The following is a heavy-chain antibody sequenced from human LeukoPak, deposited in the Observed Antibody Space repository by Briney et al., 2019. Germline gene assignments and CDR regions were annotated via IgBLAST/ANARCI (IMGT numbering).Heavy chain of an antibody. D-gene: IGHD1-26*01. V-gene: IGHV3-21*01. CDR1: GFTFSSYS. Sequence: PGGSLRLSCAASGFTFSSYSMNWVRQAPGKGLEWVSCISSSSSYIYYADSVKGRFTISRDNAKNSLYLQMNSLRAEDTAVYYCARERGATLGYYYYYMDVWGKGTTVTISS. CDR3: ARERGATLGYYYYYMDV. J-gene: IGHJ6*03. CDR2: ISSSSSYI.